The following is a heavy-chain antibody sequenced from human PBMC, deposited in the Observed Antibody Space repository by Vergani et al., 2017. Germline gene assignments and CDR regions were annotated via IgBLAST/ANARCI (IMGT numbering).Heavy chain of an antibody. CDR1: GFTFSSYA. D-gene: IGHD1-7*01. J-gene: IGHJ4*02. CDR2: ISGSGGST. V-gene: IGHV3-23*04. CDR3: EKSPGTTWRGPYYFDY. Sequence: VQLVESGGGLVQPGGSLRLSCAASGFTFSSYAMSWVRQAPGKGLEWVSAISGSGGSTYYADSVKGRFTISRDNSKNTLYLQMNSLRAEDTAVYYCEKSPGTTWRGPYYFDYWGQGTLVTVSS.